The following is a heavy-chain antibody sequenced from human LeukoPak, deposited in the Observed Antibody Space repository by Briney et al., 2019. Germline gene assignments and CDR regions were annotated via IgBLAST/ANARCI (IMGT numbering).Heavy chain of an antibody. V-gene: IGHV3-23*01. J-gene: IGHJ4*02. CDR2: ISGSGGST. CDR1: GFTFSKFG. D-gene: IGHD5-18*01. Sequence: HPGGSLRLSCAGSGFTFSKFGMIWVRQAPGKGLEWVSGISGSGGSTYYADSVKGRFTISRDNSKNTLYLQMNSLRAEDTAVYYCAKDLSDPVMVIDSWGQGTLVTVSS. CDR3: AKDLSDPVMVIDS.